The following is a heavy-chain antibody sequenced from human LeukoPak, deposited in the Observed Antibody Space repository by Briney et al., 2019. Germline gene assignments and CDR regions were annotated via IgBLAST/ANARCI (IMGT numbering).Heavy chain of an antibody. V-gene: IGHV3-20*04. CDR2: INWNGGST. CDR1: GFTFDDYG. J-gene: IGHJ6*03. Sequence: GGSLRLSCAASGFTFDDYGMSWVRQAPGKGLEWFSGINWNGGSTGYADSVKGRFTISRDNAKNSLYLQMNSLRAEDTALYYCARATIFGVVGYYYYMDVWGKGTTVTVSS. CDR3: ARATIFGVVGYYYYMDV. D-gene: IGHD3-3*01.